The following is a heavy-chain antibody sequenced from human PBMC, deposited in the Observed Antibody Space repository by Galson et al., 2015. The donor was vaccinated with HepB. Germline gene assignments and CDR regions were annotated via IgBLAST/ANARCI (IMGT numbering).Heavy chain of an antibody. Sequence: SVKVSCKASGGTFSSYTINWVRQAPGQGLEWMGRIIPILGIANYAQKFQGRVTITADKSTSTAYMELSSLRSEDTAVYYCARLGGDGYNFAFDIWGQGTMVTVSS. CDR1: GGTFSSYT. CDR2: IIPILGIA. D-gene: IGHD5-24*01. CDR3: ARLGGDGYNFAFDI. V-gene: IGHV1-69*02. J-gene: IGHJ3*02.